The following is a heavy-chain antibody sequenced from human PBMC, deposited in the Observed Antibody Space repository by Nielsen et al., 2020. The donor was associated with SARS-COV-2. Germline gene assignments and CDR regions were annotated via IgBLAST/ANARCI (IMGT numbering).Heavy chain of an antibody. V-gene: IGHV3-15*01. CDR2: IKSKTDGGTT. CDR3: TTPLHNWNDDFDP. CDR1: GFTFGDYA. Sequence: SCTASGFTFGDYAMSWVRQAPGKGLEWVGRIKSKTDGGTTDYAAPVKGRFTISRDDSKNTLYLQMNSLKTEDTAVHYCTTPLHNWNDDFDPWGQGTLVTVSS. J-gene: IGHJ5*02. D-gene: IGHD1-1*01.